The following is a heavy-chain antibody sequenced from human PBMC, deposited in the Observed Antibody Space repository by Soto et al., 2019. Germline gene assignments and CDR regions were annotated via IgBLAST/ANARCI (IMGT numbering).Heavy chain of an antibody. Sequence: SETLSLTCAVSGYSISSGYYWGWIRQPPGKGLEWIGSIYHSGSTYYNPSLKSRVTISVDTSKNQFSLKLSSVTAADTAVYYCARGSSAARDWFDHWGQGTLVTVSS. CDR3: ARGSSAARDWFDH. CDR1: GYSISSGYY. J-gene: IGHJ5*02. CDR2: IYHSGST. V-gene: IGHV4-38-2*01. D-gene: IGHD6-6*01.